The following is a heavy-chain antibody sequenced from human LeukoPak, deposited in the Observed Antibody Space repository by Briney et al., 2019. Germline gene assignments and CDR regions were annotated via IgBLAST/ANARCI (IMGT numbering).Heavy chain of an antibody. CDR3: ARTPWISVTNAFDI. CDR1: GFTFDDYG. J-gene: IGHJ3*02. D-gene: IGHD2-15*01. Sequence: GGSLRLSCAASGFTFDDYGMSWVRQAPGKGLEWVSGINWNGGSTGYADSVKGRFTISIDNAKNSLYLQMNSLRAEDTALYHCARTPWISVTNAFDIWGQGTMVTVSS. V-gene: IGHV3-20*01. CDR2: INWNGGST.